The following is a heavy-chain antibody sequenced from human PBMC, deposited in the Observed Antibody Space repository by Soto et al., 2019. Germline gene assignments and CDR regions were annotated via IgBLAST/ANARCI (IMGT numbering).Heavy chain of an antibody. CDR2: IYYSGST. CDR3: ARDLGHHSSHFFDY. Sequence: SETLSLTCTVSGGSISSYYWSWIRQPPGKGLEWIGYIYYSGSTNYNPSLKSRVTISVDTSKNQFSLKLSSVTAADTAVYYCARDLGHHSSHFFDYWGQGTLVTVSS. V-gene: IGHV4-59*01. J-gene: IGHJ4*02. D-gene: IGHD3-16*01. CDR1: GGSISSYY.